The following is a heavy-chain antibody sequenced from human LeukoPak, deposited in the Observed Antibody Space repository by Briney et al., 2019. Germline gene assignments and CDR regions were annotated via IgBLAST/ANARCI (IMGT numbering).Heavy chain of an antibody. D-gene: IGHD3-16*01. CDR1: GFTFSSYG. Sequence: PGGSLRLSCAASGFTFSSYGMHWVRQAPGKGLEWVSSISSSSSNIYYTDSVKGRFTISRDNAKSSVNLQMNSLRADDTAVYYCARDWGQRNFDSWGQGTLVTVSS. CDR3: ARDWGQRNFDS. J-gene: IGHJ4*02. CDR2: ISSSSSNI. V-gene: IGHV3-21*01.